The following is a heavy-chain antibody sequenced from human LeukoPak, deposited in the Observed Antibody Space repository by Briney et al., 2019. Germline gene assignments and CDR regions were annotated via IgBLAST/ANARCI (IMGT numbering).Heavy chain of an antibody. CDR1: GFTFNVFS. D-gene: IGHD4-11*01. CDR2: ISSSSSYI. Sequence: GGSLRLSCAASGFTFNVFSVNWVRQAPGKGLEWVSSISSSSSYIYYADSVKGRFTISRDNAKNSLYLQMNSLGAEDTAMYYCAKVFSSKGSYFDYWGQGSLVTVSS. V-gene: IGHV3-21*04. CDR3: AKVFSSKGSYFDY. J-gene: IGHJ4*02.